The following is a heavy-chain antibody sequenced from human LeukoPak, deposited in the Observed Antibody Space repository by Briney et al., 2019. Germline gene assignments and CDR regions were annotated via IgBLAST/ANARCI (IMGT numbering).Heavy chain of an antibody. D-gene: IGHD2-15*01. Sequence: SETLSLTCAVYGGSFSGYYWSWIRQPPGKGLEWIGEINHSGSTNYNPSLKSRVTISVDTSKNQFSLKLSSVTAADTAVYYCAREAMETRGYCSGGSCSSRNNWFDPWGQGTLVTVSS. CDR3: AREAMETRGYCSGGSCSSRNNWFDP. CDR2: INHSGST. CDR1: GGSFSGYY. V-gene: IGHV4-34*01. J-gene: IGHJ5*02.